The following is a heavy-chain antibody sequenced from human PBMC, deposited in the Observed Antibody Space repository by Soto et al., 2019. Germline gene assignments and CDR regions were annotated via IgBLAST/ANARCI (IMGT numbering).Heavy chain of an antibody. J-gene: IGHJ4*02. Sequence: EVQLVESGGGVVRPGGSLRLSCAASGFTFDDYGMSWVRQAPGKGLEWVSGINWNGGSTGYADSVKGRFTISRDNAKNTLYLHKNSLRAEDTAVYYWASLEDGSCYPFDYWGQGTLVTVSS. CDR2: INWNGGST. D-gene: IGHD3-22*01. V-gene: IGHV3-20*04. CDR3: ASLEDGSCYPFDY. CDR1: GFTFDDYG.